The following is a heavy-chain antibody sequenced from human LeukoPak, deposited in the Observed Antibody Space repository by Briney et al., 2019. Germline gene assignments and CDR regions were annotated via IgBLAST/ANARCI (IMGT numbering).Heavy chain of an antibody. CDR2: INHSGST. Sequence: SETLSLTCAVYGGSFSGYYWSWIRQPPGKGLEWIGEINHSGSTNYNPSLKSRVTISVDTSKNQFSLKLSSVTAADTAVHYCARGRSHYGSGSYIIWGQGTLVTVSS. D-gene: IGHD3-10*01. CDR1: GGSFSGYY. J-gene: IGHJ1*01. V-gene: IGHV4-34*01. CDR3: ARGRSHYGSGSYII.